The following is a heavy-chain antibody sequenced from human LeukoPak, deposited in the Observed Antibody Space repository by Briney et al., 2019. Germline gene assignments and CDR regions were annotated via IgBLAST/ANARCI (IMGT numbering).Heavy chain of an antibody. CDR3: ARGFLKSGFDY. J-gene: IGHJ4*02. CDR2: IYYSGST. CDR1: GGSISSGGYY. Sequence: SETLSLTCTVSGGSISSGGYYWSWIRQHPGKGLEWIGYIYYSGSTYYNPSLKSRVTISVDTSKNQLSLQLNSVTPEDTAVYYCARGFLKSGFDYWGQGALVTVSS. V-gene: IGHV4-31*03. D-gene: IGHD3-3*01.